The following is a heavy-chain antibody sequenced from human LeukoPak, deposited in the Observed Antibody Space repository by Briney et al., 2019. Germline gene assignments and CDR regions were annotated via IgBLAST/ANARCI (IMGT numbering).Heavy chain of an antibody. D-gene: IGHD2-2*01. Sequence: MASETLSLTCAVSGYSISSGYYWGWIRQPPGKGLEWIGSIYHSGSTYNNPSLKSRVTISVDTSKNQFSLKLSSVTAADTAVYYCARIVPAAYYLDYWGQGTLVTVSS. CDR3: ARIVPAAYYLDY. CDR1: GYSISSGYY. J-gene: IGHJ4*02. CDR2: IYHSGST. V-gene: IGHV4-38-2*01.